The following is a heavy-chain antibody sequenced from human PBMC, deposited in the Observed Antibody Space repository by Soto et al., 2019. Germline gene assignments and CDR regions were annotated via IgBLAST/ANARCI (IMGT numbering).Heavy chain of an antibody. CDR1: GGTFSSYA. Sequence: SVKVSCKASGGTFSSYAISWVRQAPGQGLEWMGGIIPIFGTANYAQKFQGRVTITADESTSTAYMELSSLRSEDTAVYYCASSIEGHYAGYCSGGSCYGYYGMDVWGQGTTVTVSS. CDR3: ASSIEGHYAGYCSGGSCYGYYGMDV. V-gene: IGHV1-69*13. J-gene: IGHJ6*02. D-gene: IGHD2-15*01. CDR2: IIPIFGTA.